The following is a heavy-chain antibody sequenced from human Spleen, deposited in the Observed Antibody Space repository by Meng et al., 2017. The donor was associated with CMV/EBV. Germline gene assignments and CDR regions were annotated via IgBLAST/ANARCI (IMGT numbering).Heavy chain of an antibody. D-gene: IGHD3-22*01. Sequence: GGSLRLSCAASGFTFSSYNMNWVRQAPGKGLEWASSITSSSSYIYYADSVKGRFTISRDNAKNSLYLQMNSLRAEDTAVYYCARADDNSALTYAFDIWGQGTMVTVSS. CDR3: ARADDNSALTYAFDI. CDR1: GFTFSSYN. V-gene: IGHV3-21*01. J-gene: IGHJ3*02. CDR2: ITSSSSYI.